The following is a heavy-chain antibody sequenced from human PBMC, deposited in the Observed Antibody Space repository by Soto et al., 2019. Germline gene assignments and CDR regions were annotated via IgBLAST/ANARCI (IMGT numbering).Heavy chain of an antibody. CDR3: ARALDYGDYWFDP. V-gene: IGHV4-59*08. CDR2: IYNSVTT. J-gene: IGHJ5*02. Sequence: PSETLSLTCTVSGGPMRSYYWSWIRQSPGKGLEWIGYIYNSVTTRYNPSLKSRVTISEDTSKNQFSLKLSSVTAADTAVYYCARALDYGDYWFDPRGQGTPVTVSS. D-gene: IGHD4-17*01. CDR1: GGPMRSYY.